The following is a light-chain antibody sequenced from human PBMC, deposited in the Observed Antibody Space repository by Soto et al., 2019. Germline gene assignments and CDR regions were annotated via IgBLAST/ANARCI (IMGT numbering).Light chain of an antibody. J-gene: IGKJ1*01. V-gene: IGKV3-20*01. Sequence: EIVMTRSPATLSVSPGERATLSCRASQSVSSNLAWYQQKPGQAPRLLIYGASSRATGIPDRFSGSGSGTDFTLTISRLEPEDFAVYYCQQYGSSPWTFGQGTKVDI. CDR2: GAS. CDR3: QQYGSSPWT. CDR1: QSVSSN.